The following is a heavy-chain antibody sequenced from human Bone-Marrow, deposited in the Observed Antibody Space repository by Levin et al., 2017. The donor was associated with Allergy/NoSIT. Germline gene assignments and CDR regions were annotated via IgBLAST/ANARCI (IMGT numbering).Heavy chain of an antibody. D-gene: IGHD6-19*01. V-gene: IGHV3-30-3*01. CDR2: IPHDAANS. CDR1: GFTFRNFA. CDR3: ARGPGLAVGKGYFDS. Sequence: GGSLRLSCVASGFTFRNFAMHWVRQAPGKGLEWVASIPHDAANSYYTDSVRGRFTISRDNSKNTLFVEMNSLRVEDTAIYYCARGPGLAVGKGYFDSWGQGTLVTVSS. J-gene: IGHJ4*02.